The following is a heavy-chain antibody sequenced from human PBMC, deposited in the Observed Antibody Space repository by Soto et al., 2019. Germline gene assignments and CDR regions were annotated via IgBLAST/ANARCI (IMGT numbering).Heavy chain of an antibody. D-gene: IGHD3-22*01. V-gene: IGHV3-33*06. Sequence: LRLSCAASGFTFSSYGMHWVRQAPGKGLEWVAVIWYDGSNKFYADSVKGRFTISRDNSRKTLYLQTNSLRPEDTAVYYCAKEASMIEYRGCYFDYWGQGTLVTVSS. CDR1: GFTFSSYG. J-gene: IGHJ4*02. CDR2: IWYDGSNK. CDR3: AKEASMIEYRGCYFDY.